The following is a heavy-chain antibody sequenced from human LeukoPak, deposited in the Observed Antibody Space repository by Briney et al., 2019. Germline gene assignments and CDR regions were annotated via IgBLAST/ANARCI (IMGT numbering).Heavy chain of an antibody. CDR1: GGSISTYY. V-gene: IGHV4-4*07. CDR3: ASRRCSTTCPEDY. Sequence: SETLSLTCTVSGGSISTYYWSWIRQSAGKGLGWIGRIYTSGGTDYNPSLKSRVTMSVDTSKNQLSLKLSSVTAADTAVYYCASRRCSTTCPEDYWGQGTLVTVSS. CDR2: IYTSGGT. J-gene: IGHJ4*02. D-gene: IGHD2-2*01.